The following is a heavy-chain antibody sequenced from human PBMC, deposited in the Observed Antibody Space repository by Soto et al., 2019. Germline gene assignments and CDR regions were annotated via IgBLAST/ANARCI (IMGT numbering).Heavy chain of an antibody. J-gene: IGHJ6*02. CDR2: IIPIFGTA. D-gene: IGHD2-2*01. CDR1: GGTFSSYA. Sequence: SVKVSCKASGGTFSSYAISWVRQAPGQRLEWMGGIIPIFGTANYAQKFQGRVTITADESTSTAYMELSSLRSEDAAVYYCARGKTGRPFFQVVPAALRDYYYYGMDVWGQGTTVTVSS. CDR3: ARGKTGRPFFQVVPAALRDYYYYGMDV. V-gene: IGHV1-69*13.